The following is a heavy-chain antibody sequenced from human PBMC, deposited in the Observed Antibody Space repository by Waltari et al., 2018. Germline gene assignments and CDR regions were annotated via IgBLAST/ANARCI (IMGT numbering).Heavy chain of an antibody. Sequence: EVQLVQSGAEVKKPGESLRISCKGSGYSFTTYWIAWVRQMPGKGLEWMGISYPGGSEARYSPSFQGQVTISADTSISPAYLQWSSLKASDTAMYYCARLVTGTPSGNWFDPWGQGTLVTVSS. J-gene: IGHJ5*02. V-gene: IGHV5-51*01. CDR2: SYPGGSEA. CDR1: GYSFTTYW. D-gene: IGHD1-7*01. CDR3: ARLVTGTPSGNWFDP.